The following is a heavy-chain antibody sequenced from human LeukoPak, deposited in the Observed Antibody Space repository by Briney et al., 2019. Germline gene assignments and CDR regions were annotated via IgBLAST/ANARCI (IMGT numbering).Heavy chain of an antibody. D-gene: IGHD3-3*01. J-gene: IGHJ4*02. V-gene: IGHV3-7*03. CDR2: IKQDGSEK. CDR1: GFTFSNYW. CDR3: AKYRFLEWLSGLDY. Sequence: GGSLRLSCAASGFTFSNYWMSWVRQAPGKGLEWVANIKQDGSEKYYVNSVKGRFTISRDNAKNSLYLQMNSLRAEDTAVYYCAKYRFLEWLSGLDYWGQGTLVTVSS.